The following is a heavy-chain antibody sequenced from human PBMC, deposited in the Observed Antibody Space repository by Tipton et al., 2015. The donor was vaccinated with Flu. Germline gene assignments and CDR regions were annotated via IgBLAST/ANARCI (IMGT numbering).Heavy chain of an antibody. CDR2: INHSGST. CDR3: ARGRTYGDFDY. D-gene: IGHD3-16*01. V-gene: IGHV4-34*01. CDR1: GGSFSGYY. J-gene: IGHJ4*02. Sequence: TLSLTCAVYGGSFSGYYWSWIRQPPGKGLEWIGEINHSGSTNYNPSLKSRVTISVDTSKNQFSLKLSSVTAADTAVYYCARGRTYGDFDYWGQGTLVTVSS.